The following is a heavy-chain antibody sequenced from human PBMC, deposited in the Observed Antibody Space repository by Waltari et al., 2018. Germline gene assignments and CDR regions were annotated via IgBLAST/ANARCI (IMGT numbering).Heavy chain of an antibody. Sequence: QVQLVQSGAEVKTPGASVKVSCKVSGSTLTELSMHWVRQAPGKGLEWMGGFDPEDGETIYAQKFQGRVTMTEDTSTDTAYMELSSLRSEDTAVYYCATGANSGSYYYYYGMDVWGQGTTVTVSS. D-gene: IGHD1-26*01. CDR1: GSTLTELS. V-gene: IGHV1-24*01. CDR2: FDPEDGET. J-gene: IGHJ6*02. CDR3: ATGANSGSYYYYYGMDV.